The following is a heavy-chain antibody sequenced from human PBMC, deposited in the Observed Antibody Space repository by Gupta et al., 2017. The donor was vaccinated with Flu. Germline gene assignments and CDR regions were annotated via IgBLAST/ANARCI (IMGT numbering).Heavy chain of an antibody. D-gene: IGHD1-1*01. V-gene: IGHV3-11*04. J-gene: IGHJ4*02. CDR2: INITNNSNI. CDR3: ARARLVNDVRYFDL. Sequence: QAPGKGLELLAYINITNNSNIYDAKSVKGRFPNSRDDAENSLYLQMNRRRVEDTAVYFCARARLVNDVRYFDLWGQGTRVTVSS.